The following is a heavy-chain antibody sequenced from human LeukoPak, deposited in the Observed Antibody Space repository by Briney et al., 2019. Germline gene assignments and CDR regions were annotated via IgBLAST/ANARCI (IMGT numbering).Heavy chain of an antibody. J-gene: IGHJ4*02. D-gene: IGHD5-18*01. V-gene: IGHV5-51*01. CDR1: GYTFTTYW. CDR2: IYPYDSDT. CDR3: ARIPKVDTSMSRYSDY. Sequence: GESLKISCKGSGYTFTTYWIAWVRQMPGKGLEWMGIIYPYDSDTRYSLSFQGQVTISADKSINTAYLQWSSLKASDTAMYYCARIPKVDTSMSRYSDYWGQGTLITVSS.